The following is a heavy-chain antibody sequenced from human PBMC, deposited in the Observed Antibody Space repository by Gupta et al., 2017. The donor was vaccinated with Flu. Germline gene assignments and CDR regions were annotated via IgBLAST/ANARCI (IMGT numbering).Heavy chain of an antibody. CDR2: INSGGDGV. J-gene: IGHJ3*02. Sequence: WVGEGPGEGLENLSMINSGGDGVYDMDSVRGRFTISRDNAKNSLILEMNNLRAEDTAVDYCTRDPGWGAIDMWGQGTLVTVSS. D-gene: IGHD1-26*01. V-gene: IGHV3-7*01. CDR3: TRDPGWGAIDM.